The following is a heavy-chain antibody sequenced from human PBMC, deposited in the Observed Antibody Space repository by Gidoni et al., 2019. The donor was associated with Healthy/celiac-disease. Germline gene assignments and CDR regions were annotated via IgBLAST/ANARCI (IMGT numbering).Heavy chain of an antibody. CDR1: WFTVSSNY. D-gene: IGHD1-26*01. J-gene: IGHJ3*02. CDR2: IYSGGST. V-gene: IGHV3-53*04. CDR3: ASDSGSYIGAFDI. Sequence: EVQLVESGGGLVQPGGSLRLSCAASWFTVSSNYMSWVRQAPGKGLEWVSVIYSGGSTYYADSVKGRFTISRHNSKNTLYLQMNSLRAEDTAVYYCASDSGSYIGAFDIWGQGTMVTVSS.